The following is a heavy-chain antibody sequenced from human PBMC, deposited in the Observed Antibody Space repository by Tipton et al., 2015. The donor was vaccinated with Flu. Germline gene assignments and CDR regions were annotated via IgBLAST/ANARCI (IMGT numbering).Heavy chain of an antibody. Sequence: TLSPTCTVSGGSISSYYWSWTRQPPGKVLEWIGYIYYSGRTNYNPSLKSRVTISVDTSKNQFTLKLSSVTPADTAVYYCARDGGSYYFVDAFDIWGQGTMVTVSS. V-gene: IGHV4-59*01. CDR3: ARDGGSYYFVDAFDI. D-gene: IGHD1-26*01. J-gene: IGHJ3*02. CDR2: IYYSGRT. CDR1: GGSISSYY.